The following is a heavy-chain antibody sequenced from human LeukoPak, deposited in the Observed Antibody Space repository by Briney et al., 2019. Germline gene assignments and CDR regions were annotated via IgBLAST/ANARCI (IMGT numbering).Heavy chain of an antibody. CDR1: GFSFSSHW. CDR2: INTDGSEK. Sequence: GGSLRLSCSASGFSFSSHWMNWVRQTPGKGLEWVAIINTDGSEKNYVDSVRGRFTISRDNAKNSLYLQMNSLRAEDTAVYYCARMYYYDSSGLTWGFDYWGQGTLGTVSS. J-gene: IGHJ4*02. V-gene: IGHV3-7*03. D-gene: IGHD3-22*01. CDR3: ARMYYYDSSGLTWGFDY.